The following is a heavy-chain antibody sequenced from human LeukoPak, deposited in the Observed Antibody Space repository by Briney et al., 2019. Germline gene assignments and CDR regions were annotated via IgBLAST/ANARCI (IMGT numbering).Heavy chain of an antibody. CDR3: AKVGGAAADHFDY. CDR1: GFSFSTYG. CDR2: ISYDGSDK. J-gene: IGHJ4*02. D-gene: IGHD6-13*01. Sequence: PGGSLRLSCGASGFSFSTYGMHWVRQAPGKGLAWVAVISYDGSDKYYADSVKGRFTISRDNSWNTLYLQMNSLRAEDTAVYYCAKVGGAAADHFDYWGQGTLVTVSS. V-gene: IGHV3-30*18.